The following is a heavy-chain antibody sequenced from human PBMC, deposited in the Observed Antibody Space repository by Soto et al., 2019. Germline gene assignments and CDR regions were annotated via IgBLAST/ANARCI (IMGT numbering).Heavy chain of an antibody. CDR1: GFTFTNAW. V-gene: IGHV3-15*01. CDR3: TTGDLGCYGDCQFDY. CDR2: IKSEIDGGTR. Sequence: EVHLVESGGGLVKPGGSLRLSCTASGFTFTNAWMNWVRQAPGKGLEWIGRIKSEIDGGTRDYAAPVKGRFSISRDDSKNTVYLQMNSLKIEDTAMYFCTTGDLGCYGDCQFDYWGQGTLVTVSS. D-gene: IGHD4-17*01. J-gene: IGHJ4*02.